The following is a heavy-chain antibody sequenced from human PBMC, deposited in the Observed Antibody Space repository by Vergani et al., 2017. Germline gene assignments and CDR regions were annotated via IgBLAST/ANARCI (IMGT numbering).Heavy chain of an antibody. Sequence: QVQLVESGGGVVQRGGSLRLSCATSGFTLSNYDMQWIRQGPGKGLEFVAFIQFDASKKYYADSVKGRFTLSRDFFKNTLYLQMNSLRTDDTATYYCAKHFRGWGIDYWGQGTQVIVSS. J-gene: IGHJ4*02. CDR3: AKHFRGWGIDY. CDR2: IQFDASKK. D-gene: IGHD3-16*01. V-gene: IGHV3-30*02. CDR1: GFTLSNYD.